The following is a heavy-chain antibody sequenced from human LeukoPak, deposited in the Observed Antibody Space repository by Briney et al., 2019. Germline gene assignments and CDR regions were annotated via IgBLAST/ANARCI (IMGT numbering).Heavy chain of an antibody. D-gene: IGHD3-3*01. V-gene: IGHV3-30*03. CDR1: GFTFSSYG. Sequence: PGRSLRLSCAASGFTFSSYGMHWVRQAPGKGLEWVAVISYDGSNKYYADSVKGRFTISRDNSKNTLYLQMDSLRAEDTAVYYCARDRAWNYFDYRGQGTLVTVSS. CDR2: ISYDGSNK. J-gene: IGHJ4*02. CDR3: ARDRAWNYFDY.